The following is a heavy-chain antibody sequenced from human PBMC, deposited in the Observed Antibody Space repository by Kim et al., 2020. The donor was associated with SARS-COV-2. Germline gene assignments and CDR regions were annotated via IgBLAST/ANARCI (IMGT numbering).Heavy chain of an antibody. D-gene: IGHD1-7*01. CDR3: AKTGGNYFGYFDY. CDR2: ISYDGDNT. J-gene: IGHJ4*02. Sequence: GGSLRLFCAASGFTFSNYGMHWVRQAPGKGLEWVAVISYDGDNTYYGDSVRGRFTISRDNSKNTLYLQMNSLRAEDTAVYYCAKTGGNYFGYFDYWGQGILVTVSS. V-gene: IGHV3-30*18. CDR1: GFTFSNYG.